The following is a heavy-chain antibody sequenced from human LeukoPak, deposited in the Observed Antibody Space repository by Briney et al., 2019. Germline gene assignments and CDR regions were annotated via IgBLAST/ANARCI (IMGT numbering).Heavy chain of an antibody. CDR2: INPNSGGT. J-gene: IGHJ4*02. D-gene: IGHD7-27*01. V-gene: IGHV1-2*02. Sequence: ASVKVPCKASGYTFTGHYMHWVRQAPGQGLEWMGWINPNSGGTNYAQKFQGRVTMTRDTSISTAYMELSRMRSDDTAVYYCARDSAGDLDSWGQGTLVTVSS. CDR3: ARDSAGDLDS. CDR1: GYTFTGHY.